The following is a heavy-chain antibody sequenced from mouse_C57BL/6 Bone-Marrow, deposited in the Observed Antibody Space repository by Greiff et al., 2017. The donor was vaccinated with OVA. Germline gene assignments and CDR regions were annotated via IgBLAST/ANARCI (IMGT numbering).Heavy chain of an antibody. CDR3: TGLPNGVFAY. CDR1: GFTFSNYW. V-gene: IGHV6-3*01. D-gene: IGHD4-1*01. CDR2: IRLKSDNYAT. Sequence: EVQVVESGGGLVQPGGSMKLSCVASGFTFSNYWMNWVRQSPEKGLEWVAQIRLKSDNYATHYAESVKGRFTISRDDSKSSVYLQMNNLRAEDTGIYYCTGLPNGVFAYWGQGTLVTVSA. J-gene: IGHJ3*01.